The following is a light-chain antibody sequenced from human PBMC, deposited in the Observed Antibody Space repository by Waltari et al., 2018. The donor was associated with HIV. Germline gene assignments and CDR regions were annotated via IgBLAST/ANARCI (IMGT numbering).Light chain of an antibody. CDR2: EVS. CDR3: TSYISSSSPE. CDR1: SSALRHSNS. V-gene: IGLV2-14*01. J-gene: IGLJ3*02. Sequence: SALTPPASVSGSPGQSLTISCTATSSALRHSNSGSLYQPHPDKAPKVIIYEVSNRPSGVSSRFSGSISGNTASLTISGLQAEDEGDYFCTSYISSSSPEFGGGTKVTVL.